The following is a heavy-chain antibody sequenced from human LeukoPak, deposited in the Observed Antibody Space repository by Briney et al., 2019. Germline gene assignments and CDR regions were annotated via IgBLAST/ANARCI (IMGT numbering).Heavy chain of an antibody. CDR2: IRYDGSNK. Sequence: PGGSLRLSCAAYGFTFSSYGMHWVRQAPGKGLEWVAFIRYDGSNKYYADSVKCRFTLSRDNSKNTLYLQMNSLRAEDTAVFYCAKGGARLHSYYFDYWGQGTLVTVSS. V-gene: IGHV3-30*02. CDR3: AKGGARLHSYYFDY. CDR1: GFTFSSYG. J-gene: IGHJ4*02. D-gene: IGHD1-26*01.